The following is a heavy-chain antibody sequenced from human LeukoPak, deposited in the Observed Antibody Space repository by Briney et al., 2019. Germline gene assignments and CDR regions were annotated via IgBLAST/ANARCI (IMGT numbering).Heavy chain of an antibody. CDR3: ARIGDLYYYDSSGYDAFDI. Sequence: GASVKVSCKASGYTFTGYYMRWVQQAPGQGLEWMGIINPSGGSTSYAQKFQGRVTMTRDMSTSTVYMELSSLRSEDTAVYYCARIGDLYYYDSSGYDAFDIWGQGTMVTVSS. CDR2: INPSGGST. V-gene: IGHV1-46*01. D-gene: IGHD3-22*01. CDR1: GYTFTGYY. J-gene: IGHJ3*02.